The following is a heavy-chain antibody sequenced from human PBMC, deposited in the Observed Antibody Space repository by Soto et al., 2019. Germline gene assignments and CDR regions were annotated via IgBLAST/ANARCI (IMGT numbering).Heavy chain of an antibody. J-gene: IGHJ3*01. CDR2: ISAHTGSS. CDR3: ARAFFYQGSDSRGYSFDAFDF. V-gene: IGHV1-18*03. Sequence: GASVKVSCKASGYTFTSSGMSWVRQAPGQGLEWMGWISAHTGSSEYAQRFQGRVTMTTDRSTSTAYMELRSLRSDDMAVYYCARAFFYQGSDSRGYSFDAFDFWGPGTLVTVSS. CDR1: GYTFTSSG. D-gene: IGHD3-22*01.